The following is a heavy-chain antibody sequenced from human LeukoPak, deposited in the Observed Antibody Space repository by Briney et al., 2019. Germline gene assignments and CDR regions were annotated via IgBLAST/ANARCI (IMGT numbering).Heavy chain of an antibody. J-gene: IGHJ4*02. D-gene: IGHD3-10*01. CDR2: INHSGST. CDR3: ARVFYGSGSSGFDY. CDR1: GGSFSGYY. Sequence: SETLSLTCAVYGGSFSGYYWSWIRQPPGKGLEWIGEINHSGSTNYNPSLKSRVTISVDTSKNQFSLKLSSVTAADTAVYYCARVFYGSGSSGFDYWGQGTLVTVSS. V-gene: IGHV4-34*01.